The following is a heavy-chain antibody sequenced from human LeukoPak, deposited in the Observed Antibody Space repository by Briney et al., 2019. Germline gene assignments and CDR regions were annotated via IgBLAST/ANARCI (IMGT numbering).Heavy chain of an antibody. Sequence: PSATLSLTCTVSGGSISSSSYYWAWIRQPPGKGLEYTGSYSGSTYYNPSLKSRVTISVDTSNKQFSLKLSSVTAADTAVYYCAREATRGYGMDVWGQGTTVTVSS. V-gene: IGHV4-39*02. CDR3: AREATRGYGMDV. CDR1: GGSISSSSYY. CDR2: YSGST. D-gene: IGHD4-11*01. J-gene: IGHJ6*02.